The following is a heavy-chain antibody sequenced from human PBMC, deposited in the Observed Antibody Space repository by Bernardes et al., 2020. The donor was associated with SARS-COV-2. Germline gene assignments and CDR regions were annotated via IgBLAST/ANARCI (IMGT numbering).Heavy chain of an antibody. J-gene: IGHJ6*02. V-gene: IGHV1-2*02. CDR1: GYTFTGYY. CDR2: INPNSGGT. CDR3: AREEGYVLGLSYHYYGMDV. D-gene: IGHD5-12*01. Sequence: ASVKVSCKASGYTFTGYYMHWVRQAPGQGLEWMGWINPNSGGTNYAQKFQGRVTMTRDTSISTAYMELSSLRAEDTAVYYCAREEGYVLGLSYHYYGMDVWGQGTTVTVSS.